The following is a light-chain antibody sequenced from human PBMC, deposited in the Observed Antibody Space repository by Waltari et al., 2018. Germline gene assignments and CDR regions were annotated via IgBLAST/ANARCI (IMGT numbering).Light chain of an antibody. CDR1: SSDVGAYNY. V-gene: IGLV2-14*03. Sequence: QSALTQPAAVSGSPGQSITISCTGTSSDVGAYNYVSWYQQHPGTAPNILIYEGTKRPAAMSNRFAGSKASNTGSLTIAGLQAEDEADYHCSSYAGSTLNVVVGGGTKLTVL. CDR3: SSYAGSTLNVV. J-gene: IGLJ2*01. CDR2: EGT.